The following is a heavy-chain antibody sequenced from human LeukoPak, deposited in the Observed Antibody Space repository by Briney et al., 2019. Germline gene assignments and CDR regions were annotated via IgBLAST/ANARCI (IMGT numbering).Heavy chain of an antibody. Sequence: QPGGSLRLSCAASGFVFRTYAMTWVRQAPGKGLEWVSSISGSDESTYYADSVKGRFTMSRDNSKSMLFLVLSSLRVDDTAVYFCAKGQDFDSASSSDYWGHGTRVTVSS. CDR1: GFVFRTYA. J-gene: IGHJ4*01. CDR2: ISGSDEST. D-gene: IGHD3-22*01. V-gene: IGHV3-23*01. CDR3: AKGQDFDSASSSDY.